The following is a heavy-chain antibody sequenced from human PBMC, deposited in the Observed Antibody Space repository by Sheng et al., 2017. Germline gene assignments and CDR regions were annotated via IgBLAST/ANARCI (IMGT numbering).Heavy chain of an antibody. D-gene: IGHD3-10*01. Sequence: QVQLQQWGAGLLKPSETLSLTCAVYGGSFSGYYWSWIRQPPGKGLEWIGEINHSGSTNYNPSLKSRVTISVDTSKNQFSLKLSSVTAADTAVYYCARSPTLLWPFDYWGQGTLVTVSS. CDR3: ARSPTLLWPFDY. V-gene: IGHV4-34*01. CDR2: INHSGST. J-gene: IGHJ4*02. CDR1: GGSFSGYY.